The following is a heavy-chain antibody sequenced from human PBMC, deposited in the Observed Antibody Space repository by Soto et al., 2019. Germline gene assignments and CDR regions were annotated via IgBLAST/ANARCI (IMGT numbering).Heavy chain of an antibody. J-gene: IGHJ5*02. CDR3: AKDPKCCTIGSHFLDNWFDP. Sequence: QVQLVESGGGVVQPGRSLRLSCAASGFTFSNYGMPWVRQTPGKGLEWVAVISYDGSHEFYTDSVKGRFTISRDNSKNTLYLQMNRLKTEDTAMYYCAKDPKCCTIGSHFLDNWFDPWGQGTLVTVSS. CDR2: ISYDGSHE. V-gene: IGHV3-30*18. CDR1: GFTFSNYG. D-gene: IGHD2-8*01.